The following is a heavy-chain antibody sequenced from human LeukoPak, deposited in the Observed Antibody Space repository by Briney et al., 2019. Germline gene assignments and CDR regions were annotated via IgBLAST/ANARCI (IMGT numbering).Heavy chain of an antibody. CDR2: ISYSGGT. J-gene: IGHJ5*02. CDR3: ARALGYCSGGSCTRGSNWFDP. V-gene: IGHV4-39*01. CDR1: GGSLRSSNNY. Sequence: PSETLSLTCTVSGGSLRSSNNYWGWTRQPPGKGLEWFGSISYSGGTSYNPSLRSRVTISVDTSKNQFSLKLNSVTAADTAVYYCARALGYCSGGSCTRGSNWFDPWGQGTLVTVPS. D-gene: IGHD2-15*01.